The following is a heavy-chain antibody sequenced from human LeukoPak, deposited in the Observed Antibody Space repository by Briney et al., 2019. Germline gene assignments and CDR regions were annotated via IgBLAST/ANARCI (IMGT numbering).Heavy chain of an antibody. CDR2: IIPIFGTA. CDR3: ARDGVAEGIYFDC. V-gene: IGHV1-69*05. D-gene: IGHD3-16*01. CDR1: GGTFSSYA. Sequence: SVKVSCKASGGTFSSYAISWVRQAPGQGLEWMGRIIPIFGTANYAQRFQGRVTITTDESTSTAYMELSSLRSEDTAVYYCARDGVAEGIYFDCWGQGNLVTVSS. J-gene: IGHJ4*02.